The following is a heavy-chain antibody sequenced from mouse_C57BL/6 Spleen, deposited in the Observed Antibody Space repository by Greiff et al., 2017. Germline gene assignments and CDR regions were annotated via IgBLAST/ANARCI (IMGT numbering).Heavy chain of an antibody. Sequence: QVQLQQSGAELVKPGASVKMSCKASGYTFTTYPIEWMKQNHGKSLEWIGNFHPYNDDTKYNEKFKGKATLTVEKSSSTVYLELSRLTSDDSAVYCCASARYYYGSSPRGYFDVWGTGTTVTVSS. CDR3: ASARYYYGSSPRGYFDV. CDR2: FHPYNDDT. CDR1: GYTFTTYP. J-gene: IGHJ1*03. D-gene: IGHD1-1*01. V-gene: IGHV1-47*01.